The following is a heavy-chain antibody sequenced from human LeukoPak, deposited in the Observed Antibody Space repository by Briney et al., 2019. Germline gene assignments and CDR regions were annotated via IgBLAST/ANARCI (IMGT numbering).Heavy chain of an antibody. Sequence: SETLSLTCTVSAGSINNYYWSWIRQPPGKGLEWIGYIYYSGSTNYNPSLKSRVTISVDKSKNQFSLKLSSVTAADTAVYYCATPLYDFWSGYYFWGQGTLVTVSS. D-gene: IGHD3-3*01. J-gene: IGHJ4*02. CDR3: ATPLYDFWSGYYF. CDR1: AGSINNYY. CDR2: IYYSGST. V-gene: IGHV4-59*12.